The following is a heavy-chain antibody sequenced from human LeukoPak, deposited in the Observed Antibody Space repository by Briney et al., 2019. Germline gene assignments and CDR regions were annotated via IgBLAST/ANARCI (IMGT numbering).Heavy chain of an antibody. CDR1: GFPFRSYW. J-gene: IGHJ4*02. V-gene: IGHV3-74*01. CDR2: INSDGSST. Sequence: RRSLRLSCAASGFPFRSYWMRSVRQAPGWGLVWVSRINSDGSSTSYADSVKGRFTISRDNAKNTLYLQMNSLRAEDTAVYYCARDYWSGSYYFDYWGQGTLVTVSS. CDR3: ARDYWSGSYYFDY. D-gene: IGHD1-26*01.